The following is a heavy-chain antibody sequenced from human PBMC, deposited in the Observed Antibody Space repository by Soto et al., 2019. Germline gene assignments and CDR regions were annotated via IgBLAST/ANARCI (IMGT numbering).Heavy chain of an antibody. CDR2: IYYSGST. D-gene: IGHD1-26*01. CDR3: ARHEVGSIYFDF. V-gene: IGHV4-59*01. J-gene: IGHJ4*02. Sequence: ETLSLTCTVSGGSISNYYWNWIRQSPGKGLEWIGYIYYSGSTHYNPSLRNRVTMSVDTSKNQVSLKLTSVTAADTAVYYCARHEVGSIYFDFWGQGMLVTVSS. CDR1: GGSISNYY.